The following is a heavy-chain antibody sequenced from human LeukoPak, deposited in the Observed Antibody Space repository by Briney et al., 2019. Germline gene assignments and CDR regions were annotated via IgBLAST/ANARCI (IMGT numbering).Heavy chain of an antibody. V-gene: IGHV3-43*02. CDR3: AKDSMSAY. J-gene: IGHJ4*02. CDR1: GFSFDDYA. D-gene: IGHD2/OR15-2a*01. Sequence: GGSLRLSCAASGFSFDDYAMHWVRQAPGKGLEWVCHISGDGGRTYYVDSVKGRFTISRDNSKNSLYLRMNSLRTEDTAFYYCAKDSMSAYWGQGTLVTVSS. CDR2: ISGDGGRT.